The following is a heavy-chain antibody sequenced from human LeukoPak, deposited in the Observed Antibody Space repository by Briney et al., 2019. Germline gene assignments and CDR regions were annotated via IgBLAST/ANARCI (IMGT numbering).Heavy chain of an antibody. CDR3: AKDSNSGSYYMDV. V-gene: IGHV3-43*01. Sequence: GGSLRLSCAASGFTFNDYTMYWVRQAPGKGLEWVSLISWDGGYTYYADSVKGRFTISRDNSKNSLYLQMNSLRTEDTALYYCAKDSNSGSYYMDVWGKGTTVTVSS. D-gene: IGHD1-26*01. CDR1: GFTFNDYT. CDR2: ISWDGGYT. J-gene: IGHJ6*03.